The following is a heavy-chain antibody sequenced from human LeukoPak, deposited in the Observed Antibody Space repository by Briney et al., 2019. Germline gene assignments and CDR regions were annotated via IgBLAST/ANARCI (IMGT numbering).Heavy chain of an antibody. Sequence: VGSLRLSCAASGFTFTIYSMSCVRQAPGKGLEWVSYISDSGRATYYAASSKGRSTISKTTATNSLYLQITILTAETTAGYYCGRDRRQIYCGVDVWVQGTTVSVS. J-gene: IGHJ6*01. V-gene: IGHV3-48*01. CDR2: ISDSGRAT. CDR1: GFTFTIYS. CDR3: GRDRRQIYCGVDV.